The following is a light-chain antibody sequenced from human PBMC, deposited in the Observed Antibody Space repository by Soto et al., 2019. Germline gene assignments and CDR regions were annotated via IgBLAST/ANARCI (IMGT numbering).Light chain of an antibody. CDR1: QSVSSK. J-gene: IGKJ4*01. V-gene: IGKV3-15*01. CDR3: QQYNDWPPQLT. CDR2: GAS. Sequence: EIVMTQSPATLSVSVGERATLSCRASQSVSSKLAWYQQKPGQAPRLLIYGASTRATGIPARFSGSGSGTELTLTISSLQSEDFAVYYCQQYNDWPPQLTFGGGTKVEIK.